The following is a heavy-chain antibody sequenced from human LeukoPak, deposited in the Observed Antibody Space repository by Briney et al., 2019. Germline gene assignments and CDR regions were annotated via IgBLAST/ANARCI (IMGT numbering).Heavy chain of an antibody. CDR2: FDPEDGET. D-gene: IGHD5-12*01. CDR3: ATLPYVATIGYYYYMDV. CDR1: GYTLTELS. V-gene: IGHV1-24*01. Sequence: ASVKVSCKVSGYTLTELSMHWVRQAPGKGLEWMGGFDPEDGETIYAQKFQGRVTMTEDTSTDTAYMELSSLRSEDTAVYYCATLPYVATIGYYYYMDVWGKGTTVTVSS. J-gene: IGHJ6*03.